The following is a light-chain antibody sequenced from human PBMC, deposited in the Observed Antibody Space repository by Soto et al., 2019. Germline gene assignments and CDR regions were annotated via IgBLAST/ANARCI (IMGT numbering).Light chain of an antibody. J-gene: IGKJ4*01. CDR2: DAS. V-gene: IGKV3-11*01. Sequence: EIALTQSPATLSLSPGERATLSCRASQSISRYLAWYQHKPGQAPRLLIYDASNRATGIPARFSGSGSGTDFTLTISSLEPEDFAVYYCQQRGNWPSFGGGTKVDIK. CDR3: QQRGNWPS. CDR1: QSISRY.